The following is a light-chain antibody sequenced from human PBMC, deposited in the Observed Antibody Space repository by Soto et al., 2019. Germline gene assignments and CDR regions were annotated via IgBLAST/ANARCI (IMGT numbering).Light chain of an antibody. CDR2: AAS. V-gene: IGKV1-39*01. CDR1: QSISSY. J-gene: IGKJ3*01. CDR3: QQSYSTLFT. Sequence: DIQMTQSPSSLSASVGDRVTITCRASQSISSYLNWYQQKPGKAPKLLIYAASSLQSGVPSRFSGIGSGTNFPLTFSSLQPEDLATNNCQQSYSTLFTFGPGTKLDIK.